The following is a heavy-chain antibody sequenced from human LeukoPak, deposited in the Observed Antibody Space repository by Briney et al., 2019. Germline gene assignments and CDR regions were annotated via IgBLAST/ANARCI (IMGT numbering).Heavy chain of an antibody. J-gene: IGHJ4*02. Sequence: QSGGSQRLSCAASGFTVSSNYMSWVRQAPGKGLEWVSVIYSGGSTYYADSVKGRFTISRDNSKNTLYLQMNSLRAEDTAVYYCARAFAARWHFDYWGQGTLVTVSS. D-gene: IGHD6-6*01. V-gene: IGHV3-53*01. CDR3: ARAFAARWHFDY. CDR1: GFTVSSNY. CDR2: IYSGGST.